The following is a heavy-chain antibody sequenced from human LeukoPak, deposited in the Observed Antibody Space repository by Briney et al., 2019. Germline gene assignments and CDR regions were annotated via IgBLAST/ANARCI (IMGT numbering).Heavy chain of an antibody. J-gene: IGHJ4*02. CDR1: GFTFSNAW. Sequence: PGGSLRLSCAASGFTFSNAWMSWVGQAQGKGLEWVGRIKSKTDGGTTDYAAPVKGRFTISRDDSKNTLYLQMNSLKTEDTAVYYCFNDYGDYAPGYWGQGTLVTVSS. D-gene: IGHD4-17*01. CDR3: FNDYGDYAPGY. V-gene: IGHV3-15*01. CDR2: IKSKTDGGTT.